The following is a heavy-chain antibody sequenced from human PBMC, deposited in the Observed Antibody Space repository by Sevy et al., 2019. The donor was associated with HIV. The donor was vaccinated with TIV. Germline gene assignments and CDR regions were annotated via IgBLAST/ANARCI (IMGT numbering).Heavy chain of an antibody. D-gene: IGHD3-10*01. V-gene: IGHV3-30*18. Sequence: GGSLRLSCAASGFRFSNYAMHGVRQAPGKGLEGVAVISFEGSDEDYSDSVKGRFTISRDNSKNTLDLQRNSLIVVDTAVYYCAKDMALNYYGSGSYYNTQDGMDVWGRGTTVTVSS. CDR1: GFRFSNYA. CDR2: ISFEGSDE. J-gene: IGHJ6*02. CDR3: AKDMALNYYGSGSYYNTQDGMDV.